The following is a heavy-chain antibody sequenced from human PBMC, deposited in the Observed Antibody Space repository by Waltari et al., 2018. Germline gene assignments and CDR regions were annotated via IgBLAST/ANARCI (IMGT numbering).Heavy chain of an antibody. CDR1: GAPISSGSYY. Sequence: QVQLQESGPGLVKPSQTLSPTCNGSGAPISSGSYYWSWIRQYPGKGLEWIGYIYYSGSTYYHPSLKSRVTISRDTSKNQFSLKMTSVTAADTAVYYCASQLELQGASWFDPWGQGTLVTVSS. CDR2: IYYSGST. V-gene: IGHV4-31*03. J-gene: IGHJ5*02. D-gene: IGHD1-7*01. CDR3: ASQLELQGASWFDP.